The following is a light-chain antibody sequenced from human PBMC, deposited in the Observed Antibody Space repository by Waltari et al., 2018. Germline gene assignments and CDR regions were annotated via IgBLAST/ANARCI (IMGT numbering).Light chain of an antibody. CDR2: DVS. CDR1: SSDVGGHNY. V-gene: IGLV2-14*03. J-gene: IGLJ2*01. Sequence: QSALTQPASVSGSPGQSITISCTATSSDVGGHNYVAWYQQHPGKAPKRLIYDVSDRPSGVSSRFSGSKSGNTASLTISGLQAEDEADYYCSSFSRASSLEIFGGGTKLTVL. CDR3: SSFSRASSLEI.